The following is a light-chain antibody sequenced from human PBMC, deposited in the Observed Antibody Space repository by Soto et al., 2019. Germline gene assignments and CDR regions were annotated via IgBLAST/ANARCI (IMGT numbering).Light chain of an antibody. J-gene: IGLJ2*01. CDR1: SSDIGRYNR. Sequence: QSALTQPPSVSGSPGQSVTISCTGTSSDIGRYNRVSWYQQPPGAAPKLIIYEVSNRPSGVPDRFSGSQSGNTASLTISGLQAEDEADYFCSSYTRSNTLVFGGGTKVTVL. V-gene: IGLV2-18*02. CDR2: EVS. CDR3: SSYTRSNTLV.